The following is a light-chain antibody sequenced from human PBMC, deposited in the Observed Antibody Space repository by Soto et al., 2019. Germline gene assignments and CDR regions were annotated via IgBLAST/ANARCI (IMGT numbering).Light chain of an antibody. Sequence: EIVLTQSPGTLSLSPGERATLSCRASQSVSSSYLAWYQQKPGQAPRLLIYGASTRATGIPDRFSGSGSGTDFTLTISSLEPEDFAVYYCQQRGNRPPWTFGQGTKVDI. CDR3: QQRGNRPPWT. CDR1: QSVSSSY. J-gene: IGKJ1*01. CDR2: GAS. V-gene: IGKV3D-20*02.